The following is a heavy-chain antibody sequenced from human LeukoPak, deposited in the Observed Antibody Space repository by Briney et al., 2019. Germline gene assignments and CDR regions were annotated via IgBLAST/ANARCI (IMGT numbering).Heavy chain of an antibody. V-gene: IGHV3-23*01. D-gene: IGHD4-17*01. CDR3: AKGRPLNDYGFDY. Sequence: GSLRLSCAASGFTFSSYAMSLVRQAPGKGLEWVSAISGSGGSTYYADSVKGRFTISRDNAKNTLYLQMNSLRAEDTAVYYCAKGRPLNDYGFDYWGQGTLVTVSS. CDR1: GFTFSSYA. CDR2: ISGSGGST. J-gene: IGHJ4*02.